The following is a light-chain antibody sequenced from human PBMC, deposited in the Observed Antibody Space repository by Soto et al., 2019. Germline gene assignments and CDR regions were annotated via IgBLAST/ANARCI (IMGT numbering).Light chain of an antibody. CDR3: QQSYSTPGT. CDR2: AAS. Sequence: DIQKTQSPSSLSASVGDRVTITCRASQSISSYLNWYQQKPGKAPKLLIYAASSLQSGVPSRFSGSGSGTDFTLTISSLQPEDFATYHCQQSYSTPGTFGQGTKVEIK. CDR1: QSISSY. J-gene: IGKJ1*01. V-gene: IGKV1-39*01.